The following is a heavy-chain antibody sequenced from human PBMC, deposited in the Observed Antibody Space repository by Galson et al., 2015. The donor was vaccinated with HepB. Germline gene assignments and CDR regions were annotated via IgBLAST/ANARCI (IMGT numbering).Heavy chain of an antibody. D-gene: IGHD5-18*01. CDR2: IYPSGTT. CDR3: AREGGYTNYYYGMDV. V-gene: IGHV4/OR15-8*02. Sequence: SWVRRPPGKGLEWIGEIYPSGTTSGTTNYDPSPKSRITISIDKSKNQFFLKLSSVTAADTALYYCAREGGYTNYYYGMDVWGQGTTVIVSS. J-gene: IGHJ6*02.